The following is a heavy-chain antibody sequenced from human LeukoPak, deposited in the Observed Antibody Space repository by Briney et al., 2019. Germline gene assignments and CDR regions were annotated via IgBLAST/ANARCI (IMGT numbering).Heavy chain of an antibody. Sequence: ASVKVSCKASGYTFTGYYMHWVRQAPGQGLEWMGWINPNSGGTNYAQKFQGRVTMTTDTSTSTAYMELRSLRSDDTAVYYCARMYYYDSSGYYYHDAFDIWGQGTMVTVSS. V-gene: IGHV1-2*02. J-gene: IGHJ3*02. D-gene: IGHD3-22*01. CDR3: ARMYYYDSSGYYYHDAFDI. CDR1: GYTFTGYY. CDR2: INPNSGGT.